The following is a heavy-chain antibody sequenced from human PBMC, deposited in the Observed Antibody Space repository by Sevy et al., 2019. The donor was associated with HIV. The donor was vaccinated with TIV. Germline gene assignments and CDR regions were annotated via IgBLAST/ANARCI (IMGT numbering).Heavy chain of an antibody. V-gene: IGHV1-2*02. CDR2: INPNTGDT. CDR1: GYTFSVHY. D-gene: IGHD3-22*01. Sequence: ASVKVSCSTSGYTFSVHYIYWVRQAAGQGPEWMGWINPNTGDTNFSPKFQGRVTMTRDSSINTAYMELSRLTSADTAVYFCARLRYSDPSGQYYGGGADYFDYWGQGTLVTVSS. J-gene: IGHJ4*02. CDR3: ARLRYSDPSGQYYGGGADYFDY.